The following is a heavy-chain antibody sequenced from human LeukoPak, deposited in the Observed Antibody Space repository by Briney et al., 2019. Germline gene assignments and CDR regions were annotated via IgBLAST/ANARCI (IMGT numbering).Heavy chain of an antibody. CDR3: ARIHYYDSGGYYPLFDY. D-gene: IGHD3-22*01. J-gene: IGHJ4*02. V-gene: IGHV2-70*01. CDR1: GFSLSTSGMC. Sequence: SGPALVKPTQTLTLTCTFSGFSLSTSGMCVSWIRQPPGKALEWLPQIHSDDDKYYSTSLKTRLTISKDTSKNQVVLTMTNMDPVDTATYYCARIHYYDSGGYYPLFDYWGQGTLVTVSS. CDR2: IHSDDDK.